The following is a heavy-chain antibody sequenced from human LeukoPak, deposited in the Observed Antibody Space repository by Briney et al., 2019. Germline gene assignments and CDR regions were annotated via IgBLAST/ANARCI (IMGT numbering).Heavy chain of an antibody. J-gene: IGHJ4*02. CDR1: GFIFSTSP. Sequence: GESLKISCAASGFIFSTSPMHWVRQAPGKGLEWVSIISHDGTTKYYGDSVKGRFTISRDNSENTLYLQMNSLRAEDTAVYYCARDGFGTIDYWGQGTPLTVSS. D-gene: IGHD2-2*01. CDR2: ISHDGTTK. V-gene: IGHV3-33*01. CDR3: ARDGFGTIDY.